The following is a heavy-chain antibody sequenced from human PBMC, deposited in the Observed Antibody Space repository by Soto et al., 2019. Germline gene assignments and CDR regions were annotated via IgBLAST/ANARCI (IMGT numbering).Heavy chain of an antibody. CDR3: ASAGVDDYGDYVFNY. J-gene: IGHJ4*02. D-gene: IGHD4-17*01. Sequence: QVHLQESGPGLVKPSQTLSLTCTVSGGSIISGAYYWSWIRQPPGKGLEWIGYIYDSGSTYYNPSLQSRITISVDTSKNPFSLKLRSVTAADTAVYYCASAGVDDYGDYVFNYWGQGTLVTVSS. CDR1: GGSIISGAYY. V-gene: IGHV4-30-4*01. CDR2: IYDSGST.